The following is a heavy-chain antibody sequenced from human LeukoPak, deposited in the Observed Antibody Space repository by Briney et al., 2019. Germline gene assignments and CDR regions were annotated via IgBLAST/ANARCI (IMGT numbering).Heavy chain of an antibody. D-gene: IGHD2/OR15-2a*01. CDR2: ISHSGST. CDR1: GGSISNYY. V-gene: IGHV4-59*08. Sequence: SQTLSLTCTVSGGSISNYYWSWIRQPPGKGLEWIGYISHSGSTNYSPSLKSRVTISLDTSKNQFSLKLSSVTAADTAVYYCAGHHPRNTVDFWGQGTLVTVSS. J-gene: IGHJ4*02. CDR3: AGHHPRNTVDF.